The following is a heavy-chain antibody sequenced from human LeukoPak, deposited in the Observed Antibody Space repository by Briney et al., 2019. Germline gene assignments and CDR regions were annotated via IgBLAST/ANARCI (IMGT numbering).Heavy chain of an antibody. V-gene: IGHV4-59*12. D-gene: IGHD3-10*01. Sequence: TSETLSLTCTVSGGSINSYYWSWIRQPPGKGLEWIGYVYHSGSTYYNPSLKSRVTISVDRSKNQFSLKLSSVTAADTAVYYCARATTDYGSGSYWLDYWGQGTLVTVSS. J-gene: IGHJ4*02. CDR2: VYHSGST. CDR1: GGSINSYY. CDR3: ARATTDYGSGSYWLDY.